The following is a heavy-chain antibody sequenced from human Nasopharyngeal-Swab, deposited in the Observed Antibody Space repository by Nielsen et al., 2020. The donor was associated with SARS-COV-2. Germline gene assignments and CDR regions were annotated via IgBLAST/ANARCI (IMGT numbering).Heavy chain of an antibody. J-gene: IGHJ3*02. CDR3: VREGPYSGTNVFDI. V-gene: IGHV3-33*07. D-gene: IGHD5-12*01. CDR1: GFSFSAHH. Sequence: GESLKISCAASGFSFSAHHIYWVRQAPGKGLEWVAVIWSDGKTTKYAHSVEGRLTISRDKESNTLYLQMNNLRVEDTATYYCVREGPYSGTNVFDIWGQGTMVTVSS. CDR2: IWSDGKTT.